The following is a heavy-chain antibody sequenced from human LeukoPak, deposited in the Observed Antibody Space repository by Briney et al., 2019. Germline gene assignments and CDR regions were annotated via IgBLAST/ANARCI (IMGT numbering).Heavy chain of an antibody. CDR2: IYSSGST. V-gene: IGHV3-53*01. J-gene: IGHJ4*02. CDR1: GFIFSDYY. D-gene: IGHD3-22*01. Sequence: PGGSLRLSCAASGFIFSDYYMSWIRQAPGKGLEWVSVIYSSGSTYYADSVKGRFTISRDNSKNTLYLQMNSLRAEDTAVYYCARAYYYDSSGYAYWGQGTLVTVSS. CDR3: ARAYYYDSSGYAY.